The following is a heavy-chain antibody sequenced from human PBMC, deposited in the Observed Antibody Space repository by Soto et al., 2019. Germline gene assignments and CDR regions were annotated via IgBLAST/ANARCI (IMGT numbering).Heavy chain of an antibody. J-gene: IGHJ4*02. V-gene: IGHV6-1*01. CDR1: GESVSSNSAT. CDR3: AKGSSGWLFDY. CDR2: TYYRSKWYN. Sequence: SQTLSLTCAISGESVSSNSATWNWIRLSPSRGLEWLGRTYYRSKWYNDYAVSVKSRIIINPDTSKNQFSLQLNSMIPEDTAVYYCAKGSSGWLFDYWGQGTLVTVSS. D-gene: IGHD6-19*01.